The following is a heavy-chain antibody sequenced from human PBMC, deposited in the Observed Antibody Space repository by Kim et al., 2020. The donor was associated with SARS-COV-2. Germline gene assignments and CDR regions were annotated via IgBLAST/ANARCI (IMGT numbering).Heavy chain of an antibody. J-gene: IGHJ4*02. Sequence: SETLSLTCTVSGGSISSSSYYWGWIRQPPGQGLEWIGSIYYSGSTYYNPSLKRRVTISVDTSKNQFSLKLSSVTAADTAMYYCARQGKQQLVTFDYWGQGTLVSVSS. V-gene: IGHV4-39*01. CDR1: GGSISSSSYY. CDR3: ARQGKQQLVTFDY. D-gene: IGHD6-13*01. CDR2: IYYSGST.